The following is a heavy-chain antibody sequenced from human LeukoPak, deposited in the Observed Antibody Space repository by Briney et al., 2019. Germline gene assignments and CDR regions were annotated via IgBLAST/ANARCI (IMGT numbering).Heavy chain of an antibody. CDR3: AKDAVWGSYVVYYYYMDV. CDR2: ISYDGSNK. J-gene: IGHJ6*03. V-gene: IGHV3-30*18. D-gene: IGHD3-16*01. CDR1: GFTFSSYG. Sequence: GALRLSCAASGFTFSSYGMHWVRQAPGKGLEWVAVISYDGSNKYYADSVKGRFTISRDNSKNTLYLQMNSLRAEDTAVYYCAKDAVWGSYVVYYYYMDVWGKGTTVTISS.